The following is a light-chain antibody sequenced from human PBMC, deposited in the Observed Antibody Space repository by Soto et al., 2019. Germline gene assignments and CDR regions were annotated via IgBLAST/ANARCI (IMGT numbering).Light chain of an antibody. Sequence: EIVLTQSPATLSLSPGERATLSCRASQSVGRTLAWFQQKPGQAPRLLIYDASNRATGIPARLTGSGSGTDFTLTISRLEPEDFAVYYCQQYGSSPLFTFGPGTKVDIK. CDR3: QQYGSSPLFT. CDR2: DAS. V-gene: IGKV3-20*01. CDR1: QSVGRT. J-gene: IGKJ3*01.